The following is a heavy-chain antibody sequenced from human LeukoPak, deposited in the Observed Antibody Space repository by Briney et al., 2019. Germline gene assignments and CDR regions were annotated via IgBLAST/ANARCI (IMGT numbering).Heavy chain of an antibody. D-gene: IGHD5-24*01. CDR1: GGSFSGYY. CDR2: INHSGST. J-gene: IGHJ4*02. Sequence: PSETLSLTCAVYGGSFSGYYWSWIRQPPGKGPEWIGEINHSGSTNYNPSLKSRVTISVDTSKNQFSLRLSSVTAADTAVYYCARVSGMATAWVDYWGQGTLVTVSS. V-gene: IGHV4-34*01. CDR3: ARVSGMATAWVDY.